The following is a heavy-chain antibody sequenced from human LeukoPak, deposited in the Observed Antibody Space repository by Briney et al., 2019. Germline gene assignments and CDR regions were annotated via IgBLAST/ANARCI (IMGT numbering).Heavy chain of an antibody. Sequence: PGGSLRLSCAASGFTFSSYWMHWVRQAPGKGLVWVSRINSDGSSTSYADSVKGRFTISRDNAKNTLYLQMNSLRAEDTAVYYCAKADYTLIGYYFDYWGQGTLVTVSS. V-gene: IGHV3-74*01. CDR2: INSDGSST. CDR3: AKADYTLIGYYFDY. J-gene: IGHJ4*02. D-gene: IGHD4-11*01. CDR1: GFTFSSYW.